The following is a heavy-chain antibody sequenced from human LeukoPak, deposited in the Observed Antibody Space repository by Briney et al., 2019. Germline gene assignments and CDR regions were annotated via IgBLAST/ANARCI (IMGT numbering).Heavy chain of an antibody. CDR1: GYSFTGYW. CDR3: ARHKKSTVAVAFGAQYYYYGMDV. Sequence: GESLKISCEASGYSFTGYWIAWVRQKPGKGLEWMGIIHPSDSDTRYSPSFQGQVTISADKSINTAFLRWRSLKASDTAMYYCARHKKSTVAVAFGAQYYYYGMDVWGQGTTVTVSS. V-gene: IGHV5-51*01. J-gene: IGHJ6*02. CDR2: IHPSDSDT. D-gene: IGHD6-19*01.